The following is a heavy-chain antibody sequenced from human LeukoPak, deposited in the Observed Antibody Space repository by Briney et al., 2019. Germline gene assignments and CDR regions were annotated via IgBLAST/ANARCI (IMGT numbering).Heavy chain of an antibody. CDR1: GGSISGYY. J-gene: IGHJ4*02. CDR2: IYYSGST. V-gene: IGHV4-59*01. D-gene: IGHD6-19*01. CDR3: AREVAGTVDY. Sequence: SETLSLTCTVSGGSISGYYWSWIRQPPGKGLEWIGYIYYSGSTSYSPSLKSRVTISVDTPKNQFSLKLSSVTAADTAVYYCAREVAGTVDYWGQGTLVTVSS.